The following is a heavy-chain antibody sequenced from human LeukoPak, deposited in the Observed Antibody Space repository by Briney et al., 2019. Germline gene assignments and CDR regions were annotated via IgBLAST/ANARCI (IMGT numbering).Heavy chain of an antibody. V-gene: IGHV4-59*08. Sequence: SETLSLTCTVSGGSIISYYWSWIRQPPGKGLEWIGDIYYSGSTNYNPSLKSRVTIAVDTSKNQFSLKLSSVTAADTAVYYCARLTMVRGVLYGMDVWGQGTTVTVSS. CDR1: GGSIISYY. D-gene: IGHD3-10*01. CDR3: ARLTMVRGVLYGMDV. CDR2: IYYSGST. J-gene: IGHJ6*02.